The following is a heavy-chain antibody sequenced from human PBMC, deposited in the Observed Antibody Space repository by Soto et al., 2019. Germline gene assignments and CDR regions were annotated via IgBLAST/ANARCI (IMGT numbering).Heavy chain of an antibody. J-gene: IGHJ4*02. V-gene: IGHV4-59*08. CDR1: GGSISSYY. CDR2: INYRGST. Sequence: SETLSLTCTVSGGSISSYYWSWIRQPPGKGLEWIGNINYRGSTNYNPSLKSRVTISVDTSKNQFSLKLSSVTAADTAVYYCARHYCSGGRCYYFNYWGQGTLVTVSS. CDR3: ARHYCSGGRCYYFNY. D-gene: IGHD2-15*01.